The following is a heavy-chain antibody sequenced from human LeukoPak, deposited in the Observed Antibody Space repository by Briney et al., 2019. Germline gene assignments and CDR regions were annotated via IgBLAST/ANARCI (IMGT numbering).Heavy chain of an antibody. CDR1: GFTFSDYS. CDR3: ARTMVRVPGLD. D-gene: IGHD4/OR15-4a*01. Sequence: GGSLRLSCAASGFTFSDYSMSWVRQAPGKGLEWVANIKQDGSEKYYVDSVKGRFTISRDNAKNSLYLQMNSLRAEDTAVYYCARTMVRVPGLDWGQGTLVTVSS. V-gene: IGHV3-7*01. J-gene: IGHJ4*02. CDR2: IKQDGSEK.